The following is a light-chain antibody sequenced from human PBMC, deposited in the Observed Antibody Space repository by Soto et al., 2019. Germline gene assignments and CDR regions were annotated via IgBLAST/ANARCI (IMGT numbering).Light chain of an antibody. CDR1: VSNIGHNH. J-gene: IGLJ3*02. Sequence: QSVLTQPPSVSAAPGQNVTISCSGGVSNIGHNHVSWYQQLPRRAPKLLIHDNDKRPSGIPDRFSGSKSGTSATLGITGLQTGDEADYYCGTWDTGLSAGLFGGGTKLTVL. CDR3: GTWDTGLSAGL. CDR2: DND. V-gene: IGLV1-51*01.